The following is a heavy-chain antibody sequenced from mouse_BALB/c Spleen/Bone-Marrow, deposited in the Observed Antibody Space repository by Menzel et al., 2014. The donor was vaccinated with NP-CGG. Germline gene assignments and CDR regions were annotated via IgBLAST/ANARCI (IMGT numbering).Heavy chain of an antibody. CDR2: IWAGGST. Sequence: VKLLESGPGLVAPSQSLSITCTVSGFSLXSYGVHWVRQPPGKGLEWLGVIWAGGSTNYNSALMSRLSISKDNSKSQVFLKMNSLQTDDTAMYYCARSTMITEGFAYWGQGTLVTVSA. CDR1: GFSLXSYG. CDR3: ARSTMITEGFAY. J-gene: IGHJ3*01. D-gene: IGHD2-4*01. V-gene: IGHV2-9*02.